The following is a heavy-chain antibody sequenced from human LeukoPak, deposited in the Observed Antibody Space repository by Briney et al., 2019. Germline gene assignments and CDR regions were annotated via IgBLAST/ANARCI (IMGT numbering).Heavy chain of an antibody. J-gene: IGHJ4*02. CDR3: AKGRGLAVRPPNEGFFDQ. CDR2: ISGSGGST. D-gene: IGHD6-6*01. V-gene: IGHV3-23*01. CDR1: GFTFSSYA. Sequence: GGSLRLSCAASGFTFSSYAMSLVRQAPGKGLEWVSAISGSGGSTYYADSVKGRFTISRDNSKNTLYLQMNSLRAEGTAVYYCAKGRGLAVRPPNEGFFDQWGLGTLVTVSS.